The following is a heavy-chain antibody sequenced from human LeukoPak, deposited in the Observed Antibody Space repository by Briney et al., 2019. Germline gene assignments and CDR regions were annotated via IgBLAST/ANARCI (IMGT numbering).Heavy chain of an antibody. CDR1: GFIFSDYY. V-gene: IGHV3-11*04. D-gene: IGHD1-26*01. CDR2: ISSSSSTI. J-gene: IGHJ3*02. Sequence: GGSLRLSCAASGFIFSDYYMSWIRQAPGKGLEWVSYISSSSSTICYADSVKGRFTISRDSAKNSLYLQMNSLRAADTAVYYCAREFVEGGSYYFIPRTHDAFDIWGQGTMVTVSS. CDR3: AREFVEGGSYYFIPRTHDAFDI.